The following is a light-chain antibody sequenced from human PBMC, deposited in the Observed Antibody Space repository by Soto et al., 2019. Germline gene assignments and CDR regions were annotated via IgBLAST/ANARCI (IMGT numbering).Light chain of an antibody. V-gene: IGKV3-15*01. J-gene: IGKJ2*01. CDR2: GAS. CDR3: QQYNTWVRGT. Sequence: EVVVTQSPATLCVSPGERVTLSCRASQSVDSDVAWFQHKPGQAPRLLIYGASTRAAGIPGRFSGSGYETDFTFTISSLEPEDSATYFCQQYNTWVRGTFGQGTKLEIK. CDR1: QSVDSD.